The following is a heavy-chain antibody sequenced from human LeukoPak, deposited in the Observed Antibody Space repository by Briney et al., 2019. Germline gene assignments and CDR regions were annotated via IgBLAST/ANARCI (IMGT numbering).Heavy chain of an antibody. V-gene: IGHV3-21*01. D-gene: IGHD3-16*01. CDR1: GFTFSSYS. J-gene: IGHJ4*02. CDR3: ARDFRGSKFDY. Sequence: KPGGSLRLSCAASGFTFSSYSMNWVRQAPGKGLEWVSSISSSSSYIYYADSAKGRFTISRDNAKNSLYLQMSSLRAEDTAVYYCARDFRGSKFDYWGQGTLVTVSS. CDR2: ISSSSSYI.